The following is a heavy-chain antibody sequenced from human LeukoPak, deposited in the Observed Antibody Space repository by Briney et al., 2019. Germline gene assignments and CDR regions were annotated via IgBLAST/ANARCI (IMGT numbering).Heavy chain of an antibody. CDR3: AKDVGSSWSYYLDY. J-gene: IGHJ4*02. Sequence: GGSLRLSCAASGFTFSRQTMSWVRQAPGKGLEWVSAISGSGGSTYYADSVKGRFTISRDNSNNTLYLQMNSLRAEDTAVYYCAKDVGSSWSYYLDYWGQGTLVTVSS. CDR1: GFTFSRQT. D-gene: IGHD6-13*01. CDR2: ISGSGGST. V-gene: IGHV3-23*01.